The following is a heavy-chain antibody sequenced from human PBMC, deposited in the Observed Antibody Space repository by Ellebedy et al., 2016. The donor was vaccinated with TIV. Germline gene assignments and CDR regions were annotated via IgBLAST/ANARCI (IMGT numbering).Heavy chain of an antibody. V-gene: IGHV3-30-3*01. J-gene: IGHJ5*02. CDR1: GFTFSSYA. D-gene: IGHD4-23*01. Sequence: GGSLRLXCAASGFTFSSYAMHWVRQAPGKGLEWVAVISYDGSNKYYADYVKGRFTISRDNSKNTLYLQMNSLRAEDTAVYYCARGGYGGNSRNNWFDPWGQGTLVTVSS. CDR3: ARGGYGGNSRNNWFDP. CDR2: ISYDGSNK.